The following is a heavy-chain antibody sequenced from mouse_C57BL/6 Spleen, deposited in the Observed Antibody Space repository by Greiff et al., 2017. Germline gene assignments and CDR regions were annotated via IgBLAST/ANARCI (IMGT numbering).Heavy chain of an antibody. J-gene: IGHJ1*03. CDR1: GYTFTDYS. CDR2: IYPSGGST. Sequence: QVHLQQPDAELVKPGASVKMSCKASGYTFTDYSMHWVKQRPEQGLEWIGYIYPSGGSTKYNEKFKGKATLTADKSSSTAYMQLNSLTSEDSADYFCTWGYCSTSYCDFDVWGTGTTVTVAT. V-gene: IGHV1-78*01. D-gene: IGHD1-1*01. CDR3: TWGYCSTSYCDFDV.